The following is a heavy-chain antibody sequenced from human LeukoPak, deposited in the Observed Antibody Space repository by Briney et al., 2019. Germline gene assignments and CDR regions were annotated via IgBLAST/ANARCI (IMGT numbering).Heavy chain of an antibody. J-gene: IGHJ3*02. CDR2: ISSSSSYT. D-gene: IGHD2-2*01. CDR1: GFTFSDYY. V-gene: IGHV3-11*03. Sequence: GGSLRLSCAASGFTFSDYYMSWIRQAPGKGLEWVSYISSSSSYTNYADSVKGRFTISRDNAKKSLYLQMNSLRAEDTAVYYCARHSEGPVDDAFDIWGQGKNVTVSS. CDR3: ARHSEGPVDDAFDI.